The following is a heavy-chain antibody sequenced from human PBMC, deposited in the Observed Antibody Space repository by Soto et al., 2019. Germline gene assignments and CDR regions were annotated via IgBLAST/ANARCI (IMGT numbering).Heavy chain of an antibody. Sequence: TSETLSLTCTVSGGSISSYYWSWIRQPPGKGLEWIGYIYYSGSTNYNPSLKSRVTISVDTSKNQFSLKLSSVTAADTAVYYCARSNLHLTTVTPNWFDPWGQGTLVTVSS. D-gene: IGHD4-4*01. V-gene: IGHV4-59*01. CDR3: ARSNLHLTTVTPNWFDP. J-gene: IGHJ5*02. CDR2: IYYSGST. CDR1: GGSISSYY.